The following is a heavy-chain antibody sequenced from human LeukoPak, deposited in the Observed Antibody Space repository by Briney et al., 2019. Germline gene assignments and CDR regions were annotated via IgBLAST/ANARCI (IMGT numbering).Heavy chain of an antibody. J-gene: IGHJ4*02. CDR3: ARDSESWTVTGPRFDY. Sequence: GGSLRLSCAASGFTFSPYSMNWVRQAPGKGLEWVSYISSSSSTIYYADSVKGRFTISRDNAKNSLYLQMNSLRVEDTAVYYCARDSESWTVTGPRFDYWGQGTLVTVSS. CDR2: ISSSSSTI. D-gene: IGHD6-19*01. CDR1: GFTFSPYS. V-gene: IGHV3-48*01.